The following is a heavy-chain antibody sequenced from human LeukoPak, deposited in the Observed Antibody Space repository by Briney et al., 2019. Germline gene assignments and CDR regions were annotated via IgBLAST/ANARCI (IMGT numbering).Heavy chain of an antibody. CDR1: GYIFSGHY. D-gene: IGHD2-21*01. Sequence: ASVKVSCMASGYIFSGHYIQWVRQAPGQGLEWMGWINPASGGTNNAQKFHGRVTMTTDTSISTLYMELNSLRSDDTAVYYCARVLFPSGPTHCFDPWGQGTLVTVSS. CDR3: ARVLFPSGPTHCFDP. CDR2: INPASGGT. V-gene: IGHV1-2*02. J-gene: IGHJ5*02.